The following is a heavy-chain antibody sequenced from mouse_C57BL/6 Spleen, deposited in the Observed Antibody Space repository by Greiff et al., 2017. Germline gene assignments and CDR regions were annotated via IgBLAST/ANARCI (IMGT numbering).Heavy chain of an antibody. CDR3: ARNCLYAMDY. V-gene: IGHV5-17*01. Sequence: EVKVEESGGGLVKPGGSLKLSCAASGFTFSDYGMHWVRQAPEKGLEWVAYISSGSSTIYYADTVKGRFTISRDNAKNTLFLQMTSLRSEDTAMYYCARNCLYAMDYWGQGTSVTVSS. J-gene: IGHJ4*01. CDR1: GFTFSDYG. CDR2: ISSGSSTI.